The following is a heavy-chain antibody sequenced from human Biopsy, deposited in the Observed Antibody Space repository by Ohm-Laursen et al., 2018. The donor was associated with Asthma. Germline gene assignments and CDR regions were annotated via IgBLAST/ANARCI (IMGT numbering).Heavy chain of an antibody. V-gene: IGHV1-69*13. CDR2: LIPVLGTA. CDR3: ARGYSGTDRIVYYYSGMEV. CDR1: GDSLGSSINYA. Sequence: SVKVSCKASGDSLGSSINYAISWVRQAPRQGLEWMGGLIPVLGTADYAPMFEGRVTITADESTSTAYLELTSLRFEDTAVYYCARGYSGTDRIVYYYSGMEVWGQGTTVTVSS. J-gene: IGHJ6*02. D-gene: IGHD5-12*01.